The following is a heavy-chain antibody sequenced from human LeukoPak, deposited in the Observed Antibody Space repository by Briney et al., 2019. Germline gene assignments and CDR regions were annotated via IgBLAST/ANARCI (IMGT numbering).Heavy chain of an antibody. J-gene: IGHJ4*02. Sequence: ASVKVSCKASGYTFTSYDINWVRQATGQGPEWMGWMNPNSGNTGYAQKFQGRVTMTRNTSISTAYMELSSLRSEDTAVYYCARAALASCPAGYWGQGTLVTVSS. CDR1: GYTFTSYD. CDR2: MNPNSGNT. CDR3: ARAALASCPAGY. V-gene: IGHV1-8*01.